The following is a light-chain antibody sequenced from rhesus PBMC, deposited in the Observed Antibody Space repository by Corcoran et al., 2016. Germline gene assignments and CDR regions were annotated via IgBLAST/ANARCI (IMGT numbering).Light chain of an antibody. V-gene: IGKV1-22*01. J-gene: IGKJ2*01. CDR2: KAS. Sequence: DIQMTQSPSSLSASVGDTVTITCRASQSISSWLDWYQQTQGKAPKLLNYKASSLQSGVPSRFSGSGAGTDFTLTISSLQPEDFATYYGLQYSSSPYSFGQGTKVEIK. CDR1: QSISSW. CDR3: LQYSSSPYS.